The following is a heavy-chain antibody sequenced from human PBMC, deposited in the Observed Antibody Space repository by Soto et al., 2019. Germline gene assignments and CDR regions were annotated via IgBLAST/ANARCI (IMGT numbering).Heavy chain of an antibody. CDR1: GFTFSSYE. Sequence: PGGSLRLSCAASGFTFSSYEMNWVRQAPGKGLEWVSYISSSGSTIYYADSVKGRFTISRDNAKNSLYLQMNSLRAEYTAVYYCARGAFSSSRYFQHWGQGTLVTVSS. CDR2: ISSSGSTI. CDR3: ARGAFSSSRYFQH. D-gene: IGHD6-6*01. J-gene: IGHJ1*01. V-gene: IGHV3-48*03.